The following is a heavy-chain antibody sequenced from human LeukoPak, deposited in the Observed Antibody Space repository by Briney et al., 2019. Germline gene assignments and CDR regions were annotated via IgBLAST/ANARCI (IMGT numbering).Heavy chain of an antibody. CDR2: ISAYNGNT. J-gene: IGHJ4*02. V-gene: IGHV1-18*01. CDR1: GYTFTSYG. CDR3: ARVVPYYYDSSGYYSY. D-gene: IGHD3-22*01. Sequence: GASVKVSCKASGYTFTSYGISWVRRAPGQGLEWMGWISAYNGNTNYAQKLQGRVTMTTDTSTSTAYMELRSLRSDDTAVYYCARVVPYYYDSSGYYSYWGQGTLVTVSS.